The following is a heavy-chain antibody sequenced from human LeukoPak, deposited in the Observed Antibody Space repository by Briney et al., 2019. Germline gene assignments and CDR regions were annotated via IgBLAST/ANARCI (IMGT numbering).Heavy chain of an antibody. V-gene: IGHV4-59*08. CDR2: IYYSGST. D-gene: IGHD5-12*01. J-gene: IGHJ4*02. CDR3: ARWANSGYDSYYFDY. CDR1: GGSISSYY. Sequence: SETLSLTCTVSGGSISSYYWSWIRQPPGKGLEWIGYIYYSGSTYYNPSLKSRVTISVDTSKNQFSLKLSSVTAADTAVYYCARWANSGYDSYYFDYWGQGTLVTVSS.